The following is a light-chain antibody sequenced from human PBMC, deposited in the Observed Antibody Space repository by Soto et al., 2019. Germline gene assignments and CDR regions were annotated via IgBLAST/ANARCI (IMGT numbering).Light chain of an antibody. V-gene: IGLV1-40*01. CDR2: GNS. J-gene: IGLJ2*01. CDR1: SSNIGAGYD. Sequence: QSVLTQPPSVSGAPGQRVTISCTGSSSNIGAGYDVHWYQQLPGTAPKLLIYGNSNRPSGVPDRFSGSKSGTSASLAITGLQAVDAAHYYCQSYASRLSGVVFGGGTKPTVL. CDR3: QSYASRLSGVV.